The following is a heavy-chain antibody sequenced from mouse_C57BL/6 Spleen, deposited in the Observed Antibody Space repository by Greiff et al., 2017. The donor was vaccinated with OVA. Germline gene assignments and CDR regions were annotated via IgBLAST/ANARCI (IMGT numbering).Heavy chain of an antibody. CDR3: ARRGYHPYYAMDY. Sequence: QVQLKESGPGLVAPSQSLSITCTVSGFSLTSYGVHWVRQPPGKGLEWLVVIWSDGSTTYNSALKSRLSISKDNSKSQVFLKMNSLQTDDTAMYYCARRGYHPYYAMDYWGQGTSVTVSS. CDR1: GFSLTSYG. D-gene: IGHD2-2*01. CDR2: IWSDGST. V-gene: IGHV2-6*03. J-gene: IGHJ4*01.